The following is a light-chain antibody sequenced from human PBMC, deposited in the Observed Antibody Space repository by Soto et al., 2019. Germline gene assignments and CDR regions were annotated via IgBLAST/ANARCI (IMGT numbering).Light chain of an antibody. Sequence: EIVLTQSPGTLSLSPGERATLSCRASQSFRGLLAWYQQKPGQAPRLLIYDAYNRATGIPPRFSGSGSGTDFTLTISILEPEDLGVYYCQHYGQTFGPGTKVDI. V-gene: IGKV3-11*01. J-gene: IGKJ1*01. CDR3: QHYGQT. CDR1: QSFRGL. CDR2: DAY.